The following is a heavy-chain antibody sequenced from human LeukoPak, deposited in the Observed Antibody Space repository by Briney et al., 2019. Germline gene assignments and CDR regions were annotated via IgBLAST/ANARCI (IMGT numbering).Heavy chain of an antibody. CDR3: ARDYDCGDYVGDYYGMDV. CDR2: ISAYNGNT. D-gene: IGHD4-17*01. Sequence: ASVKVSCKASGYTFTSYGISWVRQAPGQGLEWMGWISAYNGNTNYAQKLQGRVTMTTDTSTSTAYMELRSLRSDDTAVYYCARDYDCGDYVGDYYGMDVWGQGTTVTVSS. V-gene: IGHV1-18*01. J-gene: IGHJ6*02. CDR1: GYTFTSYG.